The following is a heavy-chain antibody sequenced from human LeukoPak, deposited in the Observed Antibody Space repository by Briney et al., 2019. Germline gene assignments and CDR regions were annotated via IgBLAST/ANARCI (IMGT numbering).Heavy chain of an antibody. J-gene: IGHJ4*02. CDR3: AKDRHGDYPWYFDY. CDR1: VFTFSSYG. D-gene: IGHD4-17*01. V-gene: IGHV3-30*02. CDR2: IWYEGSDK. Sequence: PVGSLRLSCAASVFTFSSYGMHWVRHAPGKGLEWVSFIWYEGSDKYYADSAKGRFTISKDNSKNTLYLQRNSLRAEDTAVYYCAKDRHGDYPWYFDYWGQGTLVTVSS.